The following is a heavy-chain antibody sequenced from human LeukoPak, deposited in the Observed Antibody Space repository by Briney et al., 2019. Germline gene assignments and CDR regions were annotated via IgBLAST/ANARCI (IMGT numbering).Heavy chain of an antibody. Sequence: SETLSLTCTVSGDSLSGFYWSWIRQPAGEGLQWIGRISTSGSTNYNPSLKSRVTMSVDRSTNEFSLTVRSVTAADTALYYCARGLPSYGDYVDYYFYMDVWGKGTTVTVSS. CDR3: ARGLPSYGDYVDYYFYMDV. CDR2: ISTSGST. V-gene: IGHV4-4*07. D-gene: IGHD4-17*01. CDR1: GDSLSGFY. J-gene: IGHJ6*03.